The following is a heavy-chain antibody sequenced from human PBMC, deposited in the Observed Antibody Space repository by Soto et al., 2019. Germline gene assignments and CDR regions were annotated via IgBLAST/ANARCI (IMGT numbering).Heavy chain of an antibody. CDR1: GFTFSSFI. Sequence: QVQLVESGGGGVQPGRSLRLSCATSGFTFSSFIMHWVRQAPGKGLEWVAVIYHDGLNKYYADSVKGRFTISRDNSKNTLYLQMHSLRVEDTAVYYCASRVGAVDYWGQGTMVTVSS. J-gene: IGHJ4*02. CDR3: ASRVGAVDY. D-gene: IGHD3-16*01. V-gene: IGHV3-33*01. CDR2: IYHDGLNK.